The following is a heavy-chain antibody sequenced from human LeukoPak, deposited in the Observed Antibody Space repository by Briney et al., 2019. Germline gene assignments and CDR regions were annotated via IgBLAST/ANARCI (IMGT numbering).Heavy chain of an antibody. CDR1: GFTFDDYA. CDR3: AKGGYYYGSGNYLYYFDY. CDR2: ISWDGGST. Sequence: GGSLRLSCAASGFTFDDYAMHWVRQATGKGLEWVSLISWDGGSTYYADSVKGRFTISRDNSKNSLYLQMNSLRAEDTALYYCAKGGYYYGSGNYLYYFDYWGQGTLVTVSS. V-gene: IGHV3-43D*04. D-gene: IGHD3-10*01. J-gene: IGHJ4*02.